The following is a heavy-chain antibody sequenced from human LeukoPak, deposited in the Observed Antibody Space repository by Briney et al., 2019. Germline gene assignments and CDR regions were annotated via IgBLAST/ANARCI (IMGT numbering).Heavy chain of an antibody. CDR3: ARGNMWDYRRYYYYMDV. V-gene: IGHV4-34*01. Sequence: PSETLSLTRAVNGGSFSRYYWSWIRQPPGKGLEWIGEINHRGSTNYNPSLKSRVTISVDTSKNQFSLKLNSVTAADTAIYYCARGNMWDYRRYYYYMDVWGKGTTVTVSS. CDR2: INHRGST. D-gene: IGHD4-11*01. J-gene: IGHJ6*03. CDR1: GGSFSRYY.